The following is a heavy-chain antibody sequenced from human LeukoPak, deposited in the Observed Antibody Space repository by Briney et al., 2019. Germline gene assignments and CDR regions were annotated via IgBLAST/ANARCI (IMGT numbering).Heavy chain of an antibody. CDR1: GSTFSNYA. Sequence: GGSLRLSCAASGSTFSNYAMNWVRQAPGKGLEWVSTIIGSSGSTFYADAVKGRFTISKDTSKNTLYLHMSSLRADDTAVYYCAKGGHDYVEVAYFDYWGQGTLVTVSS. D-gene: IGHD5-12*01. V-gene: IGHV3-23*01. J-gene: IGHJ4*02. CDR3: AKGGHDYVEVAYFDY. CDR2: IIGSSGST.